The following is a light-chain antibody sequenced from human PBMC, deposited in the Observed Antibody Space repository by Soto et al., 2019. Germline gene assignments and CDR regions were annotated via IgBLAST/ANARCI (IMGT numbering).Light chain of an antibody. Sequence: QSVLTQPRSVSGSPGQSVTISCTGTSSDVGGYNYVSWYQQHPGKAPKLMIYDVSKRPSGVPDRFSASKSGSTASLTISGLQTEDEADYYCCSYAGSFTSLYVFGTGTKVTVL. J-gene: IGLJ1*01. CDR3: CSYAGSFTSLYV. CDR2: DVS. V-gene: IGLV2-11*01. CDR1: SSDVGGYNY.